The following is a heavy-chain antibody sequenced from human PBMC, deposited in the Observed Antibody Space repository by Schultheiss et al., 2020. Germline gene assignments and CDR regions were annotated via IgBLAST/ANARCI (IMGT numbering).Heavy chain of an antibody. CDR3: AREGSVWQWLPDVGRYFDY. V-gene: IGHV3-21*01. Sequence: GGSLRLSCAASGFTFSSYDMHWVRQATGKGLEWVSSISSSSSYIYYADSVKGRFTISRDNAKNSLYLQMNSLRAEDTAVYYCAREGSVWQWLPDVGRYFDYWGQGTLVTVSS. CDR2: ISSSSSYI. CDR1: GFTFSSYD. D-gene: IGHD6-19*01. J-gene: IGHJ4*02.